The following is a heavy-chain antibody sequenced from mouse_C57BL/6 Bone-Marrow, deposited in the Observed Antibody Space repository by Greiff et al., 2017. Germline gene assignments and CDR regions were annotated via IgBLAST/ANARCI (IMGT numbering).Heavy chain of an antibody. D-gene: IGHD1-1*01. Sequence: EVQLQQSGPVLVKPGASVKMSCKASGYTFTDYYMNWVKQSHGKSLEWIGVINPYNGGTSYNQKFKGKATLTVDKSSRTAYMELNSLTSEDSAVYYGARPLLRYPFYAMDYWGQGTSVTVSS. V-gene: IGHV1-19*01. CDR1: GYTFTDYY. CDR3: ARPLLRYPFYAMDY. J-gene: IGHJ4*01. CDR2: INPYNGGT.